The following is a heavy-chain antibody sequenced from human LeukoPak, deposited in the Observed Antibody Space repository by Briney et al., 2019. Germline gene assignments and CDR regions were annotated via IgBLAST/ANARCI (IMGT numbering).Heavy chain of an antibody. CDR2: IYHSGST. Sequence: SETLSLTCTVSGGSISSGGYYWSWIRQPLGKGLEWIGYIYHSGSTYYNPSLKSRVTISVDRSKNQFSLKLSSVTAADTAVYYCARSFERWVQGVWGQGTLVTVSS. V-gene: IGHV4-30-2*01. CDR3: ARSFERWVQGV. J-gene: IGHJ4*02. CDR1: GGSISSGGYY. D-gene: IGHD5-24*01.